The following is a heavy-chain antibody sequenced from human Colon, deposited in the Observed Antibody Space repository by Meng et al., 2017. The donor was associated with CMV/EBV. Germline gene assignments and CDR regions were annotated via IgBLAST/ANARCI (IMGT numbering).Heavy chain of an antibody. V-gene: IGHV3-23*01. D-gene: IGHD6-19*01. CDR1: GFTFTTYA. CDR3: AKDRTSGWSFDS. J-gene: IGHJ4*02. Sequence: GGSLRLSCVTSGFTFTTYAMTWVRQTPEKGLEWVATISGSGGTTYYAASVKGRFTIARDNAKNTLFLQMTSLRDEDTAVYFCAKDRTSGWSFDSWGQGTQVTVSS. CDR2: ISGSGGTT.